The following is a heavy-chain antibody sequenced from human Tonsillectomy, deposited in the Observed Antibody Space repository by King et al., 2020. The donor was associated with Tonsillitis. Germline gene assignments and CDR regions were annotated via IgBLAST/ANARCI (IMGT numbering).Heavy chain of an antibody. CDR1: GFTFSSYW. CDR3: ARDAAGYCRGGSCYGDAFDI. Sequence: VQLVESGGGLVQPGGSLRLSCAASGFTFSSYWMHWVRQAPGKGLVWVSRINSDGSSTSYADSVKGRFTISRDNAKNTLYLQMNSLRAEDTAMYYCARDAAGYCRGGSCYGDAFDIWGQGTMVTVSS. V-gene: IGHV3-74*01. J-gene: IGHJ3*02. D-gene: IGHD2-15*01. CDR2: INSDGSST.